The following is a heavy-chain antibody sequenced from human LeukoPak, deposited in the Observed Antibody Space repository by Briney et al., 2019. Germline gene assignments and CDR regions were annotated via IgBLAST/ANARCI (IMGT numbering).Heavy chain of an antibody. J-gene: IGHJ4*02. D-gene: IGHD3-10*01. CDR2: IKSKTDGGTT. Sequence: GGSLRLSCAASGFTFSNAWLDWVRQAPGKGLEWVGHIKSKTDGGTTDYAAPVKGRFTISRDDSKNTLFLQMNSLKTEDTAVYYCTLPWGSGSYYDYWGQGTLVTVSS. V-gene: IGHV3-15*01. CDR1: GFTFSNAW. CDR3: TLPWGSGSYYDY.